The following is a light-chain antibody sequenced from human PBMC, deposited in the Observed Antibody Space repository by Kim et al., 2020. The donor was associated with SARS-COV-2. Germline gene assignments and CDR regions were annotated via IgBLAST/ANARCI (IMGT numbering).Light chain of an antibody. V-gene: IGKV1-39*01. CDR2: AAS. CDR3: QQGYST. J-gene: IGKJ2*01. Sequence: DIQMTQSPSSLSASVGDRVTITCRASQSISTYLNWYQQRPGKAPKLLIYAASSLPSGVPSRFSCSGSGTDFTLTISSLQPEDFATYYCQQGYSTFGQGTKLEIK. CDR1: QSISTY.